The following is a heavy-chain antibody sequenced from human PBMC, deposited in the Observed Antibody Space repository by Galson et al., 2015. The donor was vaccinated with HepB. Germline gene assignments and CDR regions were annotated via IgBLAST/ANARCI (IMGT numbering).Heavy chain of an antibody. D-gene: IGHD3-16*01. V-gene: IGHV3-30*18. Sequence: SLRLSCAASGFIFGNYEIHWVRQAPGKGLEWVAVTSNDGSKKFYADSVKGRFTISRDSPRNTLLLRMNNLRAEDAAVYYCAKAGSAYDYSYGMDVWGQGTTVTVFS. CDR3: AKAGSAYDYSYGMDV. CDR1: GFIFGNYE. J-gene: IGHJ6*02. CDR2: TSNDGSKK.